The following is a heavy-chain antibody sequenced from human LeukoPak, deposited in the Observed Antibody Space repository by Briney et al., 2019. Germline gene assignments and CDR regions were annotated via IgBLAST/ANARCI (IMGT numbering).Heavy chain of an antibody. D-gene: IGHD3-22*01. J-gene: IGHJ4*02. CDR1: GFTVSSNH. CDR3: ARGDSSGYYYLDY. Sequence: PGGSLRLSCEASGFTVSSNHMTWVRQAPGKGLEWVANIKQDGSEKYYVDSVKGRFTISRDNAKNSLYLQMNSLRAEDTAVYYCARGDSSGYYYLDYWGQGTLVTVSS. CDR2: IKQDGSEK. V-gene: IGHV3-7*04.